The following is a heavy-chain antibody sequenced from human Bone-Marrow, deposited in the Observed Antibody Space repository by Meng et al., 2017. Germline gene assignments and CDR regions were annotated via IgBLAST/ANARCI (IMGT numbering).Heavy chain of an antibody. CDR3: ASLYGDSSVWYLDL. CDR1: GGALSSGNHY. V-gene: IGHV4-31*03. D-gene: IGHD4-17*01. J-gene: IGHJ2*01. Sequence: QGQCHESGQGLGKPSQTRSLTRTFSGGALSSGNHYWSWIRQHPGKGLEYIGYIYYSWSTYYNPSLKNRVIISVDTSKNQFSLRLNSVTAADTAVYYCASLYGDSSVWYLDLWGRGTLVTVSS. CDR2: IYYSWST.